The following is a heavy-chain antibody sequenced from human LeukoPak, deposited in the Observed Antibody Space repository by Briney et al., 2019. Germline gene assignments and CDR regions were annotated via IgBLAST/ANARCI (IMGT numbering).Heavy chain of an antibody. CDR1: GFTFDDYG. D-gene: IGHD3-22*01. J-gene: IGHJ4*02. Sequence: GGSLRLSCAASGFTFDDYGMSWVRQAPGEGLEWVSGINWNGGSTGYADSVKGRFTISRDNAKNSLYLQMNSLRAEDTAVYFCAKDWYYDSSGSYFDYWGQGTLVTVSS. CDR3: AKDWYYDSSGSYFDY. V-gene: IGHV3-20*04. CDR2: INWNGGST.